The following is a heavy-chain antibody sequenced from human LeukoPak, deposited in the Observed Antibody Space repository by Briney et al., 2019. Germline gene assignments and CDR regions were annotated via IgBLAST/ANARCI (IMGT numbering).Heavy chain of an antibody. J-gene: IGHJ4*02. Sequence: PGGSLRLSCAASGFTFSRSWMHWVRQAPGKGLVWVSRINDDGSTTSYADSVKGRFTISRDNSKNTLYLQMNSLRAEDTAVYYCVREIGYGSGTYSRVNDYWGQGTLVTVSS. D-gene: IGHD3-10*01. V-gene: IGHV3-74*01. CDR2: INDDGSTT. CDR3: VREIGYGSGTYSRVNDY. CDR1: GFTFSRSW.